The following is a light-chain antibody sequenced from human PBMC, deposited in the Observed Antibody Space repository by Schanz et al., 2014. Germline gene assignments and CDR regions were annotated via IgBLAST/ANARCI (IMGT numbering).Light chain of an antibody. J-gene: IGKJ4*01. CDR2: GAS. CDR3: QQLNSYPLT. V-gene: IGKV3-15*01. CDR1: QSVSSN. Sequence: EIVMTQSPATLSVSPGERATLSCRASQSVSSNLAWFQQKPGQAPRLLIYGASTRATGLPARFSGSGSGTEFTLTISSLQPEDFATYYCQQLNSYPLTFGGGTKVEIK.